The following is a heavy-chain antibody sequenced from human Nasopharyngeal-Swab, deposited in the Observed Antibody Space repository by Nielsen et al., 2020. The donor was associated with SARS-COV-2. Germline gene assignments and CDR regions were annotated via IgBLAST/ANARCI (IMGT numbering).Heavy chain of an antibody. V-gene: IGHV3-9*01. CDR2: ISWNSGSI. Sequence: SLKISCAASGFTFDDYAMHWVRQAPGKGLEWVSGISWNSGSIGYADSVKGRFTISRDNAKNSLYLQMNSLRAEDTALYYRAKEAYGTFDSWGQGTLVTVSS. CDR1: GFTFDDYA. J-gene: IGHJ4*02. D-gene: IGHD3-10*01. CDR3: AKEAYGTFDS.